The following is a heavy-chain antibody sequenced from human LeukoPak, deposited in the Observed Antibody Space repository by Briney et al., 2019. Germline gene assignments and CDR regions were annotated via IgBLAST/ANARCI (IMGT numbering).Heavy chain of an antibody. J-gene: IGHJ4*02. Sequence: SETLSLTCTVSGGSISSYYWGWIRQPPGKGLEWIGSIYYSGSTYYNPSLKSRVTISVDTSKNQFSLKLSSVTAADTAVYYCARVKARSSSWPYIPDYWGQGTLVTVSS. CDR3: ARVKARSSSWPYIPDY. CDR2: IYYSGST. CDR1: GGSISSYY. V-gene: IGHV4-39*07. D-gene: IGHD6-13*01.